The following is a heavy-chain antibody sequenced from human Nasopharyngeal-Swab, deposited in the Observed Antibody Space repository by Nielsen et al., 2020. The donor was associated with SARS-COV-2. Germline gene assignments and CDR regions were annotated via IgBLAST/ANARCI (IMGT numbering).Heavy chain of an antibody. CDR1: GYTFTSYA. Sequence: ASVKVSCKASGYTFTSYAMHWVRQAPGQRLEWMGWINAGNGNTKYSQKFQDRVTITRDTSASTAYMELSSLRSEDTAVYYCATATQGYCSGGSCYSSGMDVWGQGTTVTVSS. CDR3: ATATQGYCSGGSCYSSGMDV. CDR2: INAGNGNT. J-gene: IGHJ6*02. V-gene: IGHV1-3*01. D-gene: IGHD2-15*01.